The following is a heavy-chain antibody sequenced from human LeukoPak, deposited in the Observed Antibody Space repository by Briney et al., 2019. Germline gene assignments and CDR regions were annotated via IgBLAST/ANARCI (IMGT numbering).Heavy chain of an antibody. CDR3: ASGGTAVVMALTYYFDT. J-gene: IGHJ4*02. CDR1: GYSISSGYY. D-gene: IGHD3-22*01. Sequence: SETLSLPCAVSGYSISSGYYWGWIRQPPGKGLERLGCIYHTGSTYYNPSLQSRVTISLDSPKNQFSLKLTSATAADTAVYYCASGGTAVVMALTYYFDTWGQGTPVTVSS. CDR2: IYHTGST. V-gene: IGHV4-38-2*01.